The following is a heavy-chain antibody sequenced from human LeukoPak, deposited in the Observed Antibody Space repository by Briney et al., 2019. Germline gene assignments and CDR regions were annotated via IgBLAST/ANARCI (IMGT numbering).Heavy chain of an antibody. V-gene: IGHV5-51*01. CDR3: ARAPTSIAAPRGYFDY. CDR1: GYSFTSYW. J-gene: IGHJ4*02. CDR2: IYPGDSDT. D-gene: IGHD6-6*01. Sequence: PGESLKISCKGSGYSFTSYWIGWVRQMSGKGLEWMGIIYPGDSDTRYSPSFQGHVTISADKSVSTAYLQWSSLKASDTAMYYCARAPTSIAAPRGYFDYWGQGTLVTVSS.